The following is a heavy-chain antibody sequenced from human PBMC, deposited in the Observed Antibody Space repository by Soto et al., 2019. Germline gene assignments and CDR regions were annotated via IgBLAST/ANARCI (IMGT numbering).Heavy chain of an antibody. V-gene: IGHV3-33*01. CDR2: IWYDGSNK. J-gene: IGHJ6*02. CDR1: GFTFSSYG. CDR3: ARDIEGQWGKPMVVGATIDYYGMDV. Sequence: GGSLRLSCAASGFTFSSYGMHWVRQAPGKGLEWVAVIWYDGSNKYYADSVKGRFTISRDNSKNTLYLQMNSLRAEDTAVYYCARDIEGQWGKPMVVGATIDYYGMDVWGQGTTVTVSS. D-gene: IGHD1-26*01.